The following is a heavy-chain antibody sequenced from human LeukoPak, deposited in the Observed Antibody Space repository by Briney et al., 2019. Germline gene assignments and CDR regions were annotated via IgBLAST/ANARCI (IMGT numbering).Heavy chain of an antibody. CDR3: ARDKVVIAARYHYYYGLDV. CDR2: IYYSGST. D-gene: IGHD2-15*01. Sequence: SETLSLTCTVSGGSICSYFWSWIRQAPGKGLEWIGSIYYSGSTNYNPSLKSRVTISVDTSKNQFSLKLTSVTAADTAVYYCARDKVVIAARYHYYYGLDVWGQGTTVTVSS. V-gene: IGHV4-59*01. J-gene: IGHJ6*02. CDR1: GGSICSYF.